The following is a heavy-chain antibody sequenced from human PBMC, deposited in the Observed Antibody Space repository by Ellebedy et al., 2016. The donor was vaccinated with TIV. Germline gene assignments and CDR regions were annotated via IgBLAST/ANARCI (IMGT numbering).Heavy chain of an antibody. Sequence: SETLSLTCAVSGGSISSSNYYWGWIRQPPGKGLEWIGTIFYSGTTYYNPSLKSRVTISVDTSKNQLSLKLTSVTAADTAVYYCARGLQWLFDAFHIWGQGTMVTVSS. D-gene: IGHD6-19*01. J-gene: IGHJ3*02. CDR3: ARGLQWLFDAFHI. V-gene: IGHV4-39*07. CDR1: GGSISSSNYY. CDR2: IFYSGTT.